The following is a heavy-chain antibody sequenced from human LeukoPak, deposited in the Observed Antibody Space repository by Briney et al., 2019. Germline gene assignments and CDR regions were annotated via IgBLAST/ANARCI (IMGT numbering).Heavy chain of an antibody. J-gene: IGHJ6*03. CDR3: ARAAIAVAGLNWGPTNYCYYYMDV. CDR1: GYTFTGYY. Sequence: ASVKVSCKASGYTFTGYYMHWVRQAPGQGLEWMGWINPNSGGTNYAQKFQGRVTMTRDTSISTAYMELSRLRSDDTAVYYCARAAIAVAGLNWGPTNYCYYYMDVWGKGTTVTISS. D-gene: IGHD6-19*01. V-gene: IGHV1-2*02. CDR2: INPNSGGT.